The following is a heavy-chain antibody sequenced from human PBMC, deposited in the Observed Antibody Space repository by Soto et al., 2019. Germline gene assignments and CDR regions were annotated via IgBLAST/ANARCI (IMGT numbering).Heavy chain of an antibody. CDR3: ARGGLRYFDWLLLG. D-gene: IGHD3-9*01. J-gene: IGHJ4*02. CDR2: IYYSGST. V-gene: IGHV4-59*01. CDR1: GGSISSYY. Sequence: QVQLQESGPGLVKPSETLSLTCTVSGGSISSYYWSWIRQPPGKGLEWIGYIYYSGSTNYNPSLKGRVTISVDTSKNQFSLKLSSVTAADTAVYYCARGGLRYFDWLLLGWGQGTLVTVSS.